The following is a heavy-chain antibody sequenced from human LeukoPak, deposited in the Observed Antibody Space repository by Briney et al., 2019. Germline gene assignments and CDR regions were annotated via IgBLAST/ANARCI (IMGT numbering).Heavy chain of an antibody. CDR1: GFTFSTYA. CDR2: ISYDGSNK. D-gene: IGHD1-26*01. V-gene: IGHV3-30*04. J-gene: IGHJ3*02. CDR3: ARPKYSGSYYFGAFDI. Sequence: PGGSLRLSCAASGFTFSTYAMHWVHQGPGKGLEWVAVISYDGSNKYYADSVKGRFTISRDNSKNTLYLQMNSLRAEDTAVYYCARPKYSGSYYFGAFDIWGQGTMVTVSS.